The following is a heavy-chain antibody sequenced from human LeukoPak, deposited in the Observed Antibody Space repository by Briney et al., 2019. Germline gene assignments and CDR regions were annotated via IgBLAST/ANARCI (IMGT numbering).Heavy chain of an antibody. D-gene: IGHD6-25*01. V-gene: IGHV3-23*01. J-gene: IGHJ4*02. CDR3: AKERASRLPFDY. Sequence: GGSLRLSCAASGCTFSNYGMNWVRQAPGKGLEWVTAISASGGNTYYADSVKGRFTISRDNAKDTLYLQMNSLRAEDTALYYCAKERASRLPFDYWGQGTLVTVSS. CDR1: GCTFSNYG. CDR2: ISASGGNT.